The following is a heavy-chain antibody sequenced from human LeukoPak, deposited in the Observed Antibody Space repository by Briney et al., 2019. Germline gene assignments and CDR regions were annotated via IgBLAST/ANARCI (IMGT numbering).Heavy chain of an antibody. CDR1: GFTFSSYS. J-gene: IGHJ4*02. Sequence: GGSLRLSCAASGFTFSSYSMNWVRQAPGKGLEWVSYISSSSSTIYYADSVKGRFTISRDNAKNSLYLQMNSLRAEDTAVYYCANSIAAASEGYRGQGTLVTVSS. D-gene: IGHD6-13*01. CDR2: ISSSSSTI. CDR3: ANSIAAASEGY. V-gene: IGHV3-48*01.